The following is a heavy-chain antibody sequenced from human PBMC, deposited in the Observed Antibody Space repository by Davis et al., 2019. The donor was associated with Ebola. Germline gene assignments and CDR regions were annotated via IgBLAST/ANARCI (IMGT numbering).Heavy chain of an antibody. CDR3: ARALGLGLGAVD. D-gene: IGHD1-26*01. Sequence: GGSLRLSCAASGFTFSSYWMHWVRQAPGKGLEWVAVISYDGSKTYYADSVKGRFSISRDNSKNTMYLQMSSLRPDDTAVYYCARALGLGLGAVDWGQGTLVTVSS. CDR1: GFTFSSYW. CDR2: ISYDGSKT. V-gene: IGHV3-30-3*01. J-gene: IGHJ4*02.